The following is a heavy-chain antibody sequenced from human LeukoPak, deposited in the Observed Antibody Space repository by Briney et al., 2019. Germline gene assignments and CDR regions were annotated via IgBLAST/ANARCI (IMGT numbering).Heavy chain of an antibody. CDR3: ATSGSYARGGNDY. D-gene: IGHD1-26*01. CDR1: GGSFSGYY. CDR2: INHSGST. Sequence: PSETLPLTCAVYGGSFSGYYWSWIRQPPGKGLEWIGEINHSGSTNYNPSLKSRVTISVDTSKNQFSLKLSSVTAADTAVYYCATSGSYARGGNDYWGQGTLVTVSS. V-gene: IGHV4-34*01. J-gene: IGHJ4*02.